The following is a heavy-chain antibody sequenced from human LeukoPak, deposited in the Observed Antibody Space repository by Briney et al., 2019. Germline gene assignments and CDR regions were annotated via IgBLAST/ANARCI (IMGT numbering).Heavy chain of an antibody. V-gene: IGHV4-34*01. CDR2: IYHSGST. CDR1: GGSFSGYY. J-gene: IGHJ3*02. D-gene: IGHD6-19*01. CDR3: ARVGSSGWLAQTDAFDI. Sequence: SETLSLTCAVYGGSFSGYYWSWIRQPPGKGLEWIGEIYHSGSTNYNPSLKSRVTISVDKSKNQFSLKLSSVTAADTAVYYCARVGSSGWLAQTDAFDIWGQGTMVTVSS.